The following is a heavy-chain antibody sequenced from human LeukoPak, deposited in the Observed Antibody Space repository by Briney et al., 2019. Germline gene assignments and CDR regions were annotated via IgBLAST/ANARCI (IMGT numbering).Heavy chain of an antibody. J-gene: IGHJ5*02. Sequence: ASVKVSCKASGYTFTSYYMHWVRQAAGQGLEGRGSINPNSGGTKYAQKFQGRVNMTRDTYISTAYMELSRLRSDDTAVYYCARLGERAIGWFDPWGQGTLVTVSS. CDR1: GYTFTSYY. CDR3: ARLGERAIGWFDP. CDR2: INPNSGGT. V-gene: IGHV1-2*02. D-gene: IGHD2-21*01.